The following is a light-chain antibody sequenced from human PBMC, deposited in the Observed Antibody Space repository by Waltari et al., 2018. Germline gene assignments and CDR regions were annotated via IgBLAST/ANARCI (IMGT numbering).Light chain of an antibody. CDR1: SSDVGGYNY. V-gene: IGLV2-14*03. Sequence: QSALTQPASVSGSPGQSITISCTGTSSDVGGYNYVPGYQQHPGKAPKLMIYDVSNRPSGVSNRFSGSKSGNTASLTISGLQAEDEADYYCSSYTSSSTLEVFGTGTKVTVL. CDR3: SSYTSSSTLEV. J-gene: IGLJ1*01. CDR2: DVS.